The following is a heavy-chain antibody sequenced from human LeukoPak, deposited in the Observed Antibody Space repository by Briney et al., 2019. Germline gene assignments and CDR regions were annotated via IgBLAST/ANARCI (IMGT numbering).Heavy chain of an antibody. V-gene: IGHV4-39*07. CDR2: IYYSGST. CDR1: GGSISSNNYY. D-gene: IGHD6-6*01. J-gene: IGHJ2*01. Sequence: SETLSLTCTVSGGSISSNNYYWGWIRQPPGKGLEWIGSIYYSGSTYYNPSLKSRVTISVDTSKNQFSLKLSSVTAADTAVYYCARRPAPFSSSSGYWYFDLWGHGTLVTVSS. CDR3: ARRPAPFSSSSGYWYFDL.